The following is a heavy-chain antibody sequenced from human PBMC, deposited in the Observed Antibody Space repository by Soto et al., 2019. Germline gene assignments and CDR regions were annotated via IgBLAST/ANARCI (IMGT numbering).Heavy chain of an antibody. CDR2: ISGNGNTI. CDR1: GFTFSSYE. D-gene: IGHD1-7*01. V-gene: IGHV3-48*03. CDR3: VRMGPTGTTFDP. J-gene: IGHJ5*02. Sequence: EVQLVESGGGLVQPGGSLRLSCAASGFTFSSYEMNWVRQAPGQGLEWVSYISGNGNTIYYADSVKGRFTVSRDNAKNSLSLQMNSLRAEDTALYYCVRMGPTGTTFDPWGQGTLVTVSS.